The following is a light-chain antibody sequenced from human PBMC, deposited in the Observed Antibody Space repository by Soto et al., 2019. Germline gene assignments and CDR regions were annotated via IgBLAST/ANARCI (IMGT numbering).Light chain of an antibody. CDR2: EGS. Sequence: QSALTQPASVSGSPGQSITISCTGTSSDVGSYNLVSWYQQHPGKAPKLIIYEGSEWPSGVPNRFSGSKSGNTASLTISGLQAEDEADYYCCSYAGSSTWVFGGGTKLTVL. CDR1: SSDVGSYNL. CDR3: CSYAGSSTWV. J-gene: IGLJ3*02. V-gene: IGLV2-23*01.